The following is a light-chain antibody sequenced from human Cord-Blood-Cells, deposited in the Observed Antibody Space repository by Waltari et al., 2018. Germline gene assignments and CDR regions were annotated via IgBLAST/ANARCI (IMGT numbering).Light chain of an antibody. Sequence: DIQLTQSPSSLSASVGDSVTITFRASQSISSYLNWYHQKPGKAPKLLIYAASSLQSGVPSRFSGSGSGTDFTLTISSLQPEDFATYYCQQSYSTPFTFGPGTKVDIK. J-gene: IGKJ3*01. CDR2: AAS. CDR1: QSISSY. V-gene: IGKV1-39*01. CDR3: QQSYSTPFT.